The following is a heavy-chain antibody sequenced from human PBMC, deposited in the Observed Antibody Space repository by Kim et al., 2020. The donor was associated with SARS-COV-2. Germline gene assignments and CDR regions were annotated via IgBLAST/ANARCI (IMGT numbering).Heavy chain of an antibody. Sequence: GGSLRLSCAASGFTFDDYAMHWVRQAPGKGLELFSGISWNSGSIGYADSVKGRFTISRDNAKNSLYLQMNSLRAEDTALYYCAKDRNYYDSSGGAFDIWGQGTMVTVSS. D-gene: IGHD3-22*01. CDR3: AKDRNYYDSSGGAFDI. CDR1: GFTFDDYA. J-gene: IGHJ3*02. CDR2: ISWNSGSI. V-gene: IGHV3-9*01.